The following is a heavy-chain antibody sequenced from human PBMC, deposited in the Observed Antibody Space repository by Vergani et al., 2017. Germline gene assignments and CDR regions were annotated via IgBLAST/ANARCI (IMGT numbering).Heavy chain of an antibody. V-gene: IGHV1-2*02. Sequence: QVQLVQSGAEVKKPGASVKVSCKASGYTFTGYYMHWVRQAPGQGLEWMGWINPNSGGTNYAQKFQGRVTMTRDTSLSTAYMELSRLRSDDTAVYYCFAYCSGGSCYSGLGDYWGQGTLVTVSS. CDR1: GYTFTGYY. CDR2: INPNSGGT. D-gene: IGHD2-15*01. CDR3: FAYCSGGSCYSGLGDY. J-gene: IGHJ4*02.